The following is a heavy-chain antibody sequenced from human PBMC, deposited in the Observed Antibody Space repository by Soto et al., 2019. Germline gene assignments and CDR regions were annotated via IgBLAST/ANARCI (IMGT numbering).Heavy chain of an antibody. CDR3: ARGDSSSSTYYYYYGMDV. CDR2: MNPNSGNT. J-gene: IGHJ6*02. V-gene: IGHV1-8*01. Sequence: GASVKVSCKASGYTFTSYDINWVRQATGQGREWMGWMNPNSGNTGYAQKFQGRVTMTRNTSISTAYMELSSLRSEDTAVYYCARGDSSSSTYYYYYGMDVWGQGTTVTVSS. D-gene: IGHD6-6*01. CDR1: GYTFTSYD.